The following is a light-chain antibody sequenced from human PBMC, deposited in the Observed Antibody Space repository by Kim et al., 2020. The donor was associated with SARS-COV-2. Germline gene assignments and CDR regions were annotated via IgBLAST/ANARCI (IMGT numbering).Light chain of an antibody. CDR2: DTS. CDR3: QQRSAWPHT. CDR1: QSARSY. V-gene: IGKV3-11*01. Sequence: EIVLTQSPATLSLSPGERATLSCRASQSARSYLSWYQQKPGQAPRLLIFDTSKRATGIPARFSASGSETDFTPTISNLEPEDFAVYYCQQRSAWPHTFSGGTKVDIK. J-gene: IGKJ4*01.